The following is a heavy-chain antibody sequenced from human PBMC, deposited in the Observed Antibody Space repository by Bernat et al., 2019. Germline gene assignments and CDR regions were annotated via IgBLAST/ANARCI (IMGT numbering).Heavy chain of an antibody. CDR2: ITGDGVNT. CDR1: GFTFSNYA. J-gene: IGHJ4*02. D-gene: IGHD2-15*01. Sequence: EVQLVESGGGLVQPGGSLRLSCAASGFTFSNYAMSWVRQAPGKGLEWVSAITGDGVNTYHADSVKGRFTISRDNSKNTLFLQLNSLRAEDTAIYYCAKAPLGSCSDARCYCFDYWGQGALVTVSS. V-gene: IGHV3-23*04. CDR3: AKAPLGSCSDARCYCFDY.